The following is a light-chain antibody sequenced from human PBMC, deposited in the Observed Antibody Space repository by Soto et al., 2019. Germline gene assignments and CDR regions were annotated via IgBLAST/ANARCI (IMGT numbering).Light chain of an antibody. CDR2: GTS. J-gene: IGKJ5*01. Sequence: EIVLPQSPGTLSLSPGERATLSCRAIQSVSSSSLAWYQQRPGQAPRLLIYGTSSRATGIPDRFSGSGSGTDFTLTISRLEPEDFAVYFCQRYGSSPLITFGQGTRLEIK. CDR1: QSVSSSS. CDR3: QRYGSSPLIT. V-gene: IGKV3-20*01.